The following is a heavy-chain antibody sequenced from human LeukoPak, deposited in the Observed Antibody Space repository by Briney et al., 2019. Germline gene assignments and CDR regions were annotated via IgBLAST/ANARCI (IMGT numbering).Heavy chain of an antibody. J-gene: IGHJ4*02. CDR3: AKYSLVNYYDSSGHLDY. CDR1: GFTFSSYT. CDR2: ITTSDGNT. Sequence: GGSLRLSCAASGFTFSSYTMSWVRQAPGKGLEWVSTITTSDGNTYYADSVKGRFTISRDNSKNTVYLQMNSLRAEDTAVYYCAKYSLVNYYDSSGHLDYWGQGTLVTVSS. V-gene: IGHV3-23*01. D-gene: IGHD3-22*01.